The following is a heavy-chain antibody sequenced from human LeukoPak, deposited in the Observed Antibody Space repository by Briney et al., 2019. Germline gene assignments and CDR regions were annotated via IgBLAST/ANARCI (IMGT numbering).Heavy chain of an antibody. CDR3: ARAYSSGWYGQADAFGI. Sequence: GASVKVSCKASGYTCTSYDINWVRQATGQGLEWMGWMNPNSGNTGYAQKFQGRVTMTRNTSISTAYMELSSLRSEDTAVYYCARAYSSGWYGQADAFGIWGQGTMVTVSS. CDR2: MNPNSGNT. D-gene: IGHD6-19*01. V-gene: IGHV1-8*01. J-gene: IGHJ3*02. CDR1: GYTCTSYD.